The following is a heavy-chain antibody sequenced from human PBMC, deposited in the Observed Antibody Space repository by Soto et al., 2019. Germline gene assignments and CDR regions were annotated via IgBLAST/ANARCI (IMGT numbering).Heavy chain of an antibody. Sequence: PSETLSLTCTVSGGSISSGDYYWSWIRQPPGKGLEWIGYIYYSGSTYYKPSLKSRVTISVDTSKNQFSLKLSSVTAADTAVYYCARGGSDSSGYFDYWGQGTLVTVSS. J-gene: IGHJ4*02. D-gene: IGHD2-21*02. CDR2: IYYSGST. CDR1: GGSISSGDYY. V-gene: IGHV4-30-4*01. CDR3: ARGGSDSSGYFDY.